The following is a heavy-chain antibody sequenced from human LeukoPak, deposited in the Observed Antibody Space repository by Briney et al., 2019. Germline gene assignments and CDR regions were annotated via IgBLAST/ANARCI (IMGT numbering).Heavy chain of an antibody. CDR2: INPSGGST. J-gene: IGHJ5*02. CDR3: ARAPGYCSGGSCLYNWFDP. Sequence: ASVKVSCKASGYTFTSYYMHWVRQAPGQGLEWRGIINPSGGSTSYAQKFQGRVTMTRDTSTSTVYMELSSLRSEDTAVYYCARAPGYCSGGSCLYNWFDPWGQGTLVTVSS. CDR1: GYTFTSYY. D-gene: IGHD2-15*01. V-gene: IGHV1-46*03.